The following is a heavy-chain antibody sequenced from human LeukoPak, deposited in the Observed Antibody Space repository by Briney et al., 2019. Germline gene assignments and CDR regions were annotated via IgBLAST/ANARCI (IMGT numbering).Heavy chain of an antibody. CDR1: GYTLTELS. D-gene: IGHD3-22*01. V-gene: IGHV1-24*01. J-gene: IGHJ3*02. CDR3: ATAHPLPYYYDSGGRAFDI. CDR2: FDPEDGET. Sequence: ASVKVSCKVSGYTLTELSMHWVRQAPGKGLEWMGGFDPEDGETIYALKFQGRVTMTEDTSTDTAYMELSSLRSEDTAVYYCATAHPLPYYYDSGGRAFDIWGQGTMVTASS.